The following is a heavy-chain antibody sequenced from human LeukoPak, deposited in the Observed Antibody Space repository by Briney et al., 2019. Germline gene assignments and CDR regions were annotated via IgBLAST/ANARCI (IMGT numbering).Heavy chain of an antibody. V-gene: IGHV4-34*01. Sequence: SETLSLTCAVYGGSFSGYYWSWIRQPPGKGLEWIGEINHSGSTNYNPSLKSRVTISVDTSKNQFSLKLSSVTAADTAVYYCARGPQWLVYYYYYYMDVWGKGTTVTVSS. CDR2: INHSGST. J-gene: IGHJ6*03. D-gene: IGHD6-19*01. CDR1: GGSFSGYY. CDR3: ARGPQWLVYYYYYYMDV.